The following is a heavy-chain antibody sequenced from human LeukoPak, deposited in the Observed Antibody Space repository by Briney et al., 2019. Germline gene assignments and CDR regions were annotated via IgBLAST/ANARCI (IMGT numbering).Heavy chain of an antibody. CDR2: ISGDGVST. J-gene: IGHJ4*02. Sequence: GGSLRLSYVASGLPIGDFTMHWVRQAPGQGLEWVSLISGDGVSTFFTDSVKGRFSISRDNSKNSLFLEMSSLRTEDTAMYYCARESGKFDYWGQGTLVAVSS. CDR1: GLPIGDFT. V-gene: IGHV3-43*02. CDR3: ARESGKFDY.